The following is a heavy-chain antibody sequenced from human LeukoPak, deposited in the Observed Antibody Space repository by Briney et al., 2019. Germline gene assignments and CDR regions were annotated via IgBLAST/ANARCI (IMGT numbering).Heavy chain of an antibody. D-gene: IGHD6-19*01. J-gene: IGHJ4*02. Sequence: PSGTLSLTCGVSGGSISCSIRWSWVRQPPGKGLEWIGEIHHEGSTKYSPSLKSRVTISVDKSKNQFSLKLNSMTAADTAVYYCTAQGGWYIDYWGQGTLVTVSS. CDR3: TAQGGWYIDY. CDR2: IHHEGST. CDR1: GGSISCSIR. V-gene: IGHV4-4*02.